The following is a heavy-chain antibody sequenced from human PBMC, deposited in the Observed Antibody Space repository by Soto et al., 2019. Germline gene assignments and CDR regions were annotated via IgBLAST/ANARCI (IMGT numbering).Heavy chain of an antibody. CDR2: ISAYNGNT. CDR1: GYTFTSYG. V-gene: IGHV1-18*01. Sequence: ASVKVSCKASGYTFTSYGISWVRQAPGQGLEWMGWISAYNGNTNYAQKLQGRVTMTTDTSTSTAYMELRSLRSDDTAVYYCARGVMPYSSSSEFYYYYGMDVWGQGTTVTVSS. D-gene: IGHD6-6*01. CDR3: ARGVMPYSSSSEFYYYYGMDV. J-gene: IGHJ6*02.